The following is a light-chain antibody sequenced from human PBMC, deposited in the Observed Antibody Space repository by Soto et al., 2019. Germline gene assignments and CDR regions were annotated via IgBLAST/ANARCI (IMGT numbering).Light chain of an antibody. J-gene: IGKJ5*01. CDR1: ESVTNY. CDR2: DAS. CDR3: QQRSNWPPIT. Sequence: EIVLTQSPATLSLSPGERGTLSCRASESVTNYLAWYKQKPGQAPRLLVYDASNRATGIPARFSGSGSGTDFTLTISSLEPEDFAVYYCQQRSNWPPITFGQGTRLEI. V-gene: IGKV3-11*01.